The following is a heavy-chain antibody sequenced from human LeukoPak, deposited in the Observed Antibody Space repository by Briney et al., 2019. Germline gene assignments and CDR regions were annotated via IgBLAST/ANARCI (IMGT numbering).Heavy chain of an antibody. CDR2: INHSGST. Sequence: PSETLSLTCAVYCGSFSGYYWSWIRQPPGKGLEWIGEINHSGSTNYNPSLKSRVTISVDTSKNQFSLKLSSVTAADTAVYYCASGYSSGWYRGYWGQGTLVTVSS. V-gene: IGHV4-34*01. CDR1: CGSFSGYY. J-gene: IGHJ4*02. D-gene: IGHD6-19*01. CDR3: ASGYSSGWYRGY.